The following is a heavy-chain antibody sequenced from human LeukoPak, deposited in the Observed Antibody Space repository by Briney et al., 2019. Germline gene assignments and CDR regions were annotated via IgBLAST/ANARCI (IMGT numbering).Heavy chain of an antibody. CDR1: GYSFINYW. D-gene: IGHD2-2*01. J-gene: IGHJ3*02. Sequence: GESLKISCKGSGYSFINYWISWVRQLPGKGLEWMGRIDPSDSYTNYSPSFQGHVTISADKSISTAYLQWSSLKASDTAMYYCARKSSRAFDTWGQGTMVTVSS. V-gene: IGHV5-10-1*01. CDR2: IDPSDSYT. CDR3: ARKSSRAFDT.